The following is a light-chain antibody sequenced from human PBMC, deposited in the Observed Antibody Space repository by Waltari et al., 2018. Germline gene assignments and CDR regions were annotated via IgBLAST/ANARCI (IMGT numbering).Light chain of an antibody. CDR2: SST. J-gene: IGLJ3*02. CDR3: LLHFGGDQLV. Sequence: QTVVTQEPSLTVSPGGTVTLTCTSSTGPVASGHYPSWFQQMPGQAPRALIFSSTIKYPWTPARFSGSLLGGKAALTLSSVQPEDEADYYCLLHFGGDQLVFGGGTRLTVL. V-gene: IGLV7-43*01. CDR1: TGPVASGHY.